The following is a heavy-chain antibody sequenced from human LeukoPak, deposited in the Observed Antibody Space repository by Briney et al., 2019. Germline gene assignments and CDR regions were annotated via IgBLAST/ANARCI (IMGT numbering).Heavy chain of an antibody. J-gene: IGHJ4*02. Sequence: GGSLRLSCAASGFTFSSHGMHWVRQAPANGLEWVAAISYDGSNKYHADSVKGRYTTSRNNSKHTLYLQINSLGAEYTAKYYCAKRRFDFWGQGTLVTVSS. V-gene: IGHV3-30*18. CDR1: GFTFSSHG. CDR2: ISYDGSNK. CDR3: AKRRFDF.